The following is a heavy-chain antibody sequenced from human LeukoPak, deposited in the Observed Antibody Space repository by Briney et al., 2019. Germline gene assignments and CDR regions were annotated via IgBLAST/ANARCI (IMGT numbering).Heavy chain of an antibody. CDR2: FDPEDGET. J-gene: IGHJ4*02. D-gene: IGHD5-12*01. Sequence: ASVKFSCKVSGYTLTELSMHWVRQAPGKGLEWMGGFDPEDGETIYAQKFQGRVTMTEDTSTDTAYMELSSLRSEDTAVYYCATALRGYSGIFDYWGQGTLVTVSS. CDR3: ATALRGYSGIFDY. CDR1: GYTLTELS. V-gene: IGHV1-24*01.